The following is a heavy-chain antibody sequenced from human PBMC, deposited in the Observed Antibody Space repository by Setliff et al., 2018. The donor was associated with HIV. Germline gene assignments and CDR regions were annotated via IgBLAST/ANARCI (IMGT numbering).Heavy chain of an antibody. CDR1: GGSISSGSYY. D-gene: IGHD6-19*01. J-gene: IGHJ1*01. Sequence: PSETLSLTCTVSGGSISSGSYYWSWIRQPAGKGLEWIGRIYTSGSTNYNPSLKSRVTISGDTSKNQFSLKLSSVTSADTAVYYCARGGSAVAGPAEYFQHWGQGTLATVSS. CDR2: IYTSGST. CDR3: ARGGSAVAGPAEYFQH. V-gene: IGHV4-61*02.